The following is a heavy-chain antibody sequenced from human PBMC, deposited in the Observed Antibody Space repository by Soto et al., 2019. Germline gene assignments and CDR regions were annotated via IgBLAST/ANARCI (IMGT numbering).Heavy chain of an antibody. CDR1: GYTFTSYG. Sequence: QVQLVQSGAEVKKPGASVKVSCKASGYTFTSYGISWVRQAPGQGLEWMGWISAYNGNTNYAQKFQGWVTMTRDTSISTAYMELSRLRSDDTAVYYCARERSPGYCSSTSCYYYYGMDVWGQGTTVTVSS. CDR3: ARERSPGYCSSTSCYYYYGMDV. V-gene: IGHV1-18*01. J-gene: IGHJ6*02. D-gene: IGHD2-2*03. CDR2: ISAYNGNT.